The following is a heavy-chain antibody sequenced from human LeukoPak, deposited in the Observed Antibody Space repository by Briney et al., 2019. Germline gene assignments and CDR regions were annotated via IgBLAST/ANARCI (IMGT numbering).Heavy chain of an antibody. V-gene: IGHV3-7*01. CDR1: GFTFSSYW. Sequence: PGGSLRLSCVASGFTFSSYWMSWVRQAPGKGLEWVANINQDGSGEYYVDSVEGRFTISRDNAKSSLSLQMNSLRDEDTAVYYCTRGDLWGQGTLVTVSS. J-gene: IGHJ4*02. CDR2: INQDGSGE. CDR3: TRGDL.